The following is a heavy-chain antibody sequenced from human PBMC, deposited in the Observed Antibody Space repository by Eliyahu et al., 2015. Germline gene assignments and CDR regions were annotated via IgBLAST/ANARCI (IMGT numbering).Heavy chain of an antibody. V-gene: IGHV3-21*01. CDR2: INSNSNYI. Sequence: EEQLVESGGGLVKPGGSLRLSCTASXXXFSXYTMNWVRQAPGKGLEWVSSINSNSNYIYYTDSVKGRFTISRDNAKNSLYLQMNSLRAEDTAIYYCARDSVVTYYRPTWFDPWGQGTLVTVSS. CDR3: ARDSVVTYYRPTWFDP. D-gene: IGHD3-10*01. CDR1: XXXFSXYT. J-gene: IGHJ5*02.